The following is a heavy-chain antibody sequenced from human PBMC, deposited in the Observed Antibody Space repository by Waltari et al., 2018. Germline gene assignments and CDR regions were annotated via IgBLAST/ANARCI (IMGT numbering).Heavy chain of an antibody. J-gene: IGHJ4*02. V-gene: IGHV4-38-2*02. CDR3: ARDTPTPRITGATSVDY. Sequence: QVQLQESGPGLVKPSETLSLTCSVSGYSISSGYYWGWIRQPPGKWLEWIESIYHSGSTFYNPSLKSRVTISVDTSKNQFSLKLSSVTAADTAVYYCARDTPTPRITGATSVDYWGQGTLVTVSS. D-gene: IGHD1-20*01. CDR2: IYHSGST. CDR1: GYSISSGYY.